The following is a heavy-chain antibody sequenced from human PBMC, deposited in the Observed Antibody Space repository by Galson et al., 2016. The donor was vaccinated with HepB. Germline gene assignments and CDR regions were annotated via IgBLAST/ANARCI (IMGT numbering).Heavy chain of an antibody. Sequence: CAISGDSVSRNTAAWNWTRQSPSRGLEWLGRTYSRSKWSSDYAVSMKSRITINADTSMNQFSLQLNSVTPEDTAVYYCASGTGAYVQWGQGTLVTVSS. CDR1: GDSVSRNTAA. D-gene: IGHD5-12*01. J-gene: IGHJ4*02. V-gene: IGHV6-1*01. CDR3: ASGTGAYVQ. CDR2: TYSRSKWSS.